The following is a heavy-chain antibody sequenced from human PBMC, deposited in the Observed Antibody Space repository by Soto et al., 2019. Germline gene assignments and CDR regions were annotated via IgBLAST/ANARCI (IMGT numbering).Heavy chain of an antibody. D-gene: IGHD6-6*01. J-gene: IGHJ3*02. CDR2: MDYSGGP. V-gene: IGHV4-39*06. Sequence: SETLSLTCTVSGGSISASSYYWGWIRQPPGKGLEWIGSMDYSGGPHYNPSLKSRATISLDTSKNQVALELTSVTAADSAVYFCAREVGQTSSSDAFDIWGQGTMVTVSS. CDR1: GGSISASSYY. CDR3: AREVGQTSSSDAFDI.